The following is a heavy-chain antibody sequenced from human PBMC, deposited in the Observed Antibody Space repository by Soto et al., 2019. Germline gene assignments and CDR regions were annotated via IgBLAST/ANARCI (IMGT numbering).Heavy chain of an antibody. J-gene: IGHJ5*02. CDR3: AKDGNPIPYLTGYYRLGWFDP. CDR1: GFTFSSYA. V-gene: IGHV3-23*01. Sequence: GGSLRLSCAASGFTFSSYAMSWVRQAPGKGLEWVSAISGSGGSTYYADSVKGRFTISRDNSKNTLYLQMNSLRAEDTAVYYCAKDGNPIPYLTGYYRLGWFDPWGQGTPVTSPQ. D-gene: IGHD3-9*01. CDR2: ISGSGGST.